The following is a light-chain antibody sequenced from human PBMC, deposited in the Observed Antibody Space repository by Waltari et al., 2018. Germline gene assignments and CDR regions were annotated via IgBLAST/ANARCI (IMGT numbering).Light chain of an antibody. CDR2: GVA. J-gene: IGLJ3*02. CDR3: TSYTSSSTWV. CDR1: SSDVGAYNH. Sequence: QSALTQPASVSGFPGQSITISCTGASSDVGAYNHVSWYQQHPGKAPKLMIYGVANRPSRVSNRFSGSKSGNTASLTISGLQAEDEADYYCTSYTSSSTWVFGGGTKLTVL. V-gene: IGLV2-14*03.